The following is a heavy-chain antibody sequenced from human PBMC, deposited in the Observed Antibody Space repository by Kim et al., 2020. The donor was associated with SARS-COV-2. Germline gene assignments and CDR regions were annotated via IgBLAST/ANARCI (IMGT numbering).Heavy chain of an antibody. CDR1: GYTFTAYY. CDR2: ISPNSGDT. Sequence: ASVKVSCKTSGYTFTAYYMHWVRQAPGQGLEWMGRISPNSGDTIYAQKFQGSVTMTRDTSISTAYMEMNSLKSDDTAVYYCARPLGSDGSNTFDYWGQGTLVTVSS. CDR3: ARPLGSDGSNTFDY. D-gene: IGHD2-15*01. V-gene: IGHV1-2*06. J-gene: IGHJ4*02.